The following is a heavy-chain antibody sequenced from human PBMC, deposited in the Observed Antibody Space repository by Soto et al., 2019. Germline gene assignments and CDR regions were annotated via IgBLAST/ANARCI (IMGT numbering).Heavy chain of an antibody. V-gene: IGHV1-18*01. Sequence: ASVKVSCKASGYTFTSYGISWVRQAPGQGLEWMGWISAYNGNTNYAQKLQGRVTMTTDTSTSTAYMELRRLRSDDTAVYYCARDYYHPSGHHPESEAFNDYWGQGTLVTVSS. J-gene: IGHJ4*02. D-gene: IGHD3-22*01. CDR3: ARDYYHPSGHHPESEAFNDY. CDR1: GYTFTSYG. CDR2: ISAYNGNT.